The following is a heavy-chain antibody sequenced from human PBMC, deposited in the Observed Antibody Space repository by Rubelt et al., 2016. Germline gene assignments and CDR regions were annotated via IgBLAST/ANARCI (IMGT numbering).Heavy chain of an antibody. V-gene: IGHV4-39*01. Sequence: YSGSTYYNPSLKSRVTISVDTSKNQFSLKLSPVTAADTAVYYCARRQDYGDYVDYWGQGTLVTVSS. J-gene: IGHJ4*02. CDR2: YSGST. CDR3: ARRQDYGDYVDY. D-gene: IGHD4-17*01.